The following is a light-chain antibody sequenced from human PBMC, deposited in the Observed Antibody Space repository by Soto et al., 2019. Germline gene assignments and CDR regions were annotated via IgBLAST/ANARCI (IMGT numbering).Light chain of an antibody. V-gene: IGKV4-1*01. CDR3: QQYCDPHPT. Sequence: DIVMTQSPDSLAVSLGERATIHCKSSQSLLDTSKSKTYLTWYQHKPGQSPKLLFFWSTTRESGVPDRFSGSGSGTDFTLTISSLQAEDVAVYYCQQYCDPHPTFGQGTKLEIK. J-gene: IGKJ2*01. CDR2: WST. CDR1: QSLLDTSKSKTY.